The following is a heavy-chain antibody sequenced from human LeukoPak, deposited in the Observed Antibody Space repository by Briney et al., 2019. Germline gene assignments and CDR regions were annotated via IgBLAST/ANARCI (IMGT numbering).Heavy chain of an antibody. D-gene: IGHD5-24*01. CDR1: GLTVSGSA. J-gene: IGHJ4*02. V-gene: IGHV3-23*01. CDR2: ISDNGDST. CDR3: AKSHSEAQRGYFDY. Sequence: GGSQRLSCAASGLTVSGSAMTWVRQAPGKGLEWVSSISDNGDSTYYADSVKGRFTISRDNSRDTLYVQMHSLRAEDAAVYYCAKSHSEAQRGYFDYWGQGTLVTVSS.